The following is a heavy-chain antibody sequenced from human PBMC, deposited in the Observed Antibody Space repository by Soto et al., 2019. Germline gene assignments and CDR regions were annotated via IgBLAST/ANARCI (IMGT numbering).Heavy chain of an antibody. Sequence: GGSLRLSCAASGFTFSSYAVHWVRQAPGKGLEWVAVISYDGSNKYYADSVKGRFTISRDNSKNTLYLQMNSLRAEDTAVYYCARDPRGRYYYYYRMDVWGQGTTVTVSS. V-gene: IGHV3-30-3*01. CDR1: GFTFSSYA. CDR2: ISYDGSNK. J-gene: IGHJ6*02. CDR3: ARDPRGRYYYYYRMDV. D-gene: IGHD1-26*01.